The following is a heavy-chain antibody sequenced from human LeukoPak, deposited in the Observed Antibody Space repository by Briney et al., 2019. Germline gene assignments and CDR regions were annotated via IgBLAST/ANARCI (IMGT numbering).Heavy chain of an antibody. CDR2: ISGSDAST. V-gene: IGHV3-23*01. D-gene: IGHD3-10*01. CDR1: GFTFSSYA. J-gene: IGHJ5*02. CDR3: AKDVTYYFGSGSNRNWFDP. Sequence: GGSLRFSCAASGFTFSSYAMSWVRQTPGKGLEWVSGISGSDASTYYTDSVKGRFTISRDNSKNTLYLHMNSLRAEDTAVYYCAKDVTYYFGSGSNRNWFDPWGQGTLVTVSS.